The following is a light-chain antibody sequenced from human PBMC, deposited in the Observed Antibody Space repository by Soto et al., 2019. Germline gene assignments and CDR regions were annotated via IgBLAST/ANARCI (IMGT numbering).Light chain of an antibody. J-gene: IGKJ1*01. CDR1: QSVSTTY. CDR2: GAS. CDR3: QEYGFSRT. V-gene: IGKV3-20*01. Sequence: EIVLTQPPGTLSLSPGERATLSCRANQSVSTTYLAWYQQTPGQAPRLLIYGASTRATGIPDRFSGSGSGTDFTLTISRLEPEDSAVYYCQEYGFSRTFGQGTKVEIK.